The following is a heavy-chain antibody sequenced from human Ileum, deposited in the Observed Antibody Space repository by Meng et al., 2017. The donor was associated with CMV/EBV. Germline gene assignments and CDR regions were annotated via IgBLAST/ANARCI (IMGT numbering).Heavy chain of an antibody. CDR1: VFIFRRHW. CDR3: TRGQSGYGRFDS. V-gene: IGHV3-74*01. D-gene: IGHD5-12*01. CDR2: INSDATST. J-gene: IGHJ5*01. Sequence: AASVFIFRRHWMHWVRQAPGKGLVWVSRINSDATSTSYADSVKGRFTITRDNAKDTLYLQMNSLRDEDMGVYYCTRGQSGYGRFDSWGQGTLVTVSS.